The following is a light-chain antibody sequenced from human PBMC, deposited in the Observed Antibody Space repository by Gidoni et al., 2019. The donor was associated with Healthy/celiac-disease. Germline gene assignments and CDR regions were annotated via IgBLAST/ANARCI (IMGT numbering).Light chain of an antibody. Sequence: DIQMTQSPSSLSASVGDRVTITCQASQDISNYLNWYQQKPEKATKLLIYDASNLETGVPSRFSGWGSGTDFTFTISSLQPEDIATYYCQQYDNLPLTFGGGTKVEIK. J-gene: IGKJ4*01. CDR2: DAS. V-gene: IGKV1-33*01. CDR3: QQYDNLPLT. CDR1: QDISNY.